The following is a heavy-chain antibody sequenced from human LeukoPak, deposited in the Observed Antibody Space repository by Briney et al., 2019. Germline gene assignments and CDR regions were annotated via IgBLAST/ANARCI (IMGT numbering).Heavy chain of an antibody. V-gene: IGHV3-23*01. CDR2: ISGSGGST. CDR3: ANSGPVAGTFFDY. Sequence: GGSLRLSCAASGFTFSSYAMSWVRQAPGKGLEWVSAISGSGGSTYYADSVKGRFTISRDNSKNTLYLQMNSLRAEDTAVYCCANSGPVAGTFFDYWGQGTLVTVSS. D-gene: IGHD6-19*01. J-gene: IGHJ4*02. CDR1: GFTFSSYA.